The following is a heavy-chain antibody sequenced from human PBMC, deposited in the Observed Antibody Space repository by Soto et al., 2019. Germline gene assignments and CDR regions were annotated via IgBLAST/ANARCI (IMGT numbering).Heavy chain of an antibody. CDR3: VRDLLGSGGHFDY. J-gene: IGHJ4*02. CDR2: IWYDGSNT. D-gene: IGHD7-27*01. CDR1: GFIFSSFG. V-gene: IGHV3-33*01. Sequence: QVQLVESGGGVVQPGRSLRLSCAASGFIFSSFGMHWVRQAPGKGLEWVAQIWYDGSNTYYADSVKGRFTISRDNSRNTLYLQMNSLRAEATAVYHCVRDLLGSGGHFDYGGQGTLVTVSS.